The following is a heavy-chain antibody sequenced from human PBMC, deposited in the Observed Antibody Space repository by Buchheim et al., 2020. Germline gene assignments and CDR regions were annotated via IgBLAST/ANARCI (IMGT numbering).Heavy chain of an antibody. J-gene: IGHJ4*02. CDR3: ARDSATVPWFSYYFDY. CDR1: GFTFSSYA. D-gene: IGHD3-10*01. CDR2: ISYDGSNK. Sequence: QVQLVESGGGVVQPGRSLRLSCAASGFTFSSYAMHLVRQAPGKGLEWVAVISYDGSNKYYADSVKGRFTISRDNSKNTLYLQMNSLRAEDTAVYYCARDSATVPWFSYYFDYWGQGTL. V-gene: IGHV3-30*04.